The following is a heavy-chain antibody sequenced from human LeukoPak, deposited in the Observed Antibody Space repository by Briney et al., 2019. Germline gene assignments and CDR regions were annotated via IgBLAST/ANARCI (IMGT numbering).Heavy chain of an antibody. Sequence: GGSLRLSCAASGFIFRSYWMNWVRQAPGKGLEWVSSISSSSTYIYHADSVKGRFTISRDNAKKSLYLQMNSLRDEDTAVYYCARGSRDCSNGVCYAFDIWGQGTVVTVSS. CDR2: ISSSSTYI. V-gene: IGHV3-21*01. D-gene: IGHD2-8*01. CDR3: ARGSRDCSNGVCYAFDI. CDR1: GFIFRSYW. J-gene: IGHJ3*02.